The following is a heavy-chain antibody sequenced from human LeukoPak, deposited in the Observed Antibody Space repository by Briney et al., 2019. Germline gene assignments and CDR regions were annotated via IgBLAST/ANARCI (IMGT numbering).Heavy chain of an antibody. CDR1: GFTFSSYG. V-gene: IGHV3-30*18. J-gene: IGHJ3*02. D-gene: IGHD2-2*01. Sequence: GRSLRLSCAASGFTFSSYGMHWVRQAPGKGLEWVAVISYDGSNKYYADSVKGRFTTSRDNSKNTLYLQMNSLRAEDTAVYYCAKGYCSSTSCQIRGDAFDIWGQGTMVTVSS. CDR3: AKGYCSSTSCQIRGDAFDI. CDR2: ISYDGSNK.